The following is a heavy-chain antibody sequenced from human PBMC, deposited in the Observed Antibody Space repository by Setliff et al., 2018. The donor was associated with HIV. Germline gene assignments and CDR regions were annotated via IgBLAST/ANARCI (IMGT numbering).Heavy chain of an antibody. CDR1: GGSISSYY. CDR2: IYYSGST. Sequence: PSETLSLTCTVSGGSISSYYWSWIRQPPGKGLEWIGYIYYSGSTYYNPSLKSRVTISVDTSKNQFSLKLSSVTAADTAVYYCARETVVTPAGHYYYMDVWGKGTTVTVSS. V-gene: IGHV4-59*06. CDR3: ARETVVTPAGHYYYMDV. J-gene: IGHJ6*03. D-gene: IGHD2-21*02.